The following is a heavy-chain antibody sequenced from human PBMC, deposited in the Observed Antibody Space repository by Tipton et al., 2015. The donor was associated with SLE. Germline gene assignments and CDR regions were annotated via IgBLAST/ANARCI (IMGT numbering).Heavy chain of an antibody. J-gene: IGHJ6*02. D-gene: IGHD6-6*01. CDR3: ARGGPIAARHSSYYGMDV. CDR2: IYHSGST. V-gene: IGHV4-30-2*01. Sequence: TLSLTCAVSGGSISSGGYSWSWIRQPPGKGLEWIGYIYHSGSTYYNPSLKSRVTISVDRSKDQFSLKLSSVTAADTAVYYCARGGPIAARHSSYYGMDVWGQGTPVSPSS. CDR1: GGSISSGGYS.